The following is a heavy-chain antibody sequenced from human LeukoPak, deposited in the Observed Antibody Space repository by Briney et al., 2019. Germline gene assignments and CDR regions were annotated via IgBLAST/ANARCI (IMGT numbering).Heavy chain of an antibody. J-gene: IGHJ4*02. CDR2: IYYSGST. V-gene: IGHV4-39*07. D-gene: IGHD3-22*01. CDR1: GGSISSSSYY. Sequence: SETLSLTCTVSGGSISSSSYYWGWIRQPPGKGLEWIGSIYYSGSTYYNPSLKSRVTISVDTSKNQFSLKLSSVTAADTAVYYRARYYYDSSAYYYGRGLDYWGQGTLVTVSS. CDR3: ARYYYDSSAYYYGRGLDY.